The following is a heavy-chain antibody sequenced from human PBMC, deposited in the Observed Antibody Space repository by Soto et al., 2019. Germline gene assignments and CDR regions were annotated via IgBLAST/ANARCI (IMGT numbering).Heavy chain of an antibody. J-gene: IGHJ5*02. CDR3: VRIRYQLPSSVLWLDP. CDR1: GGFLSESY. Sequence: PSETLSLTCAVYGGFLSESYWTWIRQPPGKGLEWIGEINHVGGTNYNPSLKSRVTMSVDTSQNQFSLRLISVTAADTAMYFCVRIRYQLPSSVLWLDPWGQGAPVTVST. CDR2: INHVGGT. D-gene: IGHD3-16*01. V-gene: IGHV4-34*01.